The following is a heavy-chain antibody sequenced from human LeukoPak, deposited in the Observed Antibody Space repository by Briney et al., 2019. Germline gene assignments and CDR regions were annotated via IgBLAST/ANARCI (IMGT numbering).Heavy chain of an antibody. CDR3: ARVGREGGLTPMVIGYYFDY. V-gene: IGHV4-39*07. D-gene: IGHD5-18*01. CDR2: IYHSGST. Sequence: ASETLSLTCTVSGGSISSSSYYWGWIRQPPGKGLEWIGSIYHSGSTYYNVSLTSRVIISVDMSKNQLSLRLSSVTAADTAVYYCARVGREGGLTPMVIGYYFDYWGQGTLVTVSS. CDR1: GGSISSSSYY. J-gene: IGHJ4*02.